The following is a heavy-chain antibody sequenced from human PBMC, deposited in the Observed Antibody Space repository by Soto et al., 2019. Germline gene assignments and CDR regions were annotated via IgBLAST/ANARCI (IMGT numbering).Heavy chain of an antibody. D-gene: IGHD6-13*01. Sequence: SVKVSCKASGYTFTSYAMNWVRQAPGQRLEWMGRIIPILGIANYAQKFQGRVTITADKSTSTAYMELSSLRSEDTAVYYCAKRIAAAGTDPNYYYYGMDVWGQGTTVTVSS. CDR1: GYTFTSYA. CDR3: AKRIAAAGTDPNYYYYGMDV. CDR2: IIPILGIA. V-gene: IGHV1-69*04. J-gene: IGHJ6*02.